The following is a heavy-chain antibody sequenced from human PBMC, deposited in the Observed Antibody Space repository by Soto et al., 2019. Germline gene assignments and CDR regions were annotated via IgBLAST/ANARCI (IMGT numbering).Heavy chain of an antibody. D-gene: IGHD5-12*01. Sequence: EVQLVESGGGLVKPGGSLRLSCAASGFTFSSYSMNWVRQAPGKGLEWVSSISSSSSYIYYADSVKGRFIISRDNAKNSLYLQMNSLRAEDTAVYYCARDGRDGYNIGTDYWGQGTLVTVSS. CDR3: ARDGRDGYNIGTDY. CDR2: ISSSSSYI. CDR1: GFTFSSYS. J-gene: IGHJ4*02. V-gene: IGHV3-21*01.